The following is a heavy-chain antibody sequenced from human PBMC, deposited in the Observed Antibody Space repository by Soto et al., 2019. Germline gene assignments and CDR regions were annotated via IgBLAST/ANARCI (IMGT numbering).Heavy chain of an antibody. V-gene: IGHV1-2*02. CDR2: INAHSGGT. CDR3: AKDLTRQLAYWLDP. D-gene: IGHD6-6*01. J-gene: IGHJ5*02. Sequence: ASVKVSCKASGFSFTGYYIRWLRQAPGQGLEWMGWINAHSGGTEYAQKFQGRVTLTRDTSIATAYLTLTSLTSDDTALYYCAKDLTRQLAYWLDPCGQGTQVTV. CDR1: GFSFTGYY.